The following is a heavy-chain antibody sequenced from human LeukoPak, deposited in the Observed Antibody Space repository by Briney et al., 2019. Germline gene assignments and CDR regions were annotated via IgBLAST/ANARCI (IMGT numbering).Heavy chain of an antibody. CDR3: ARDLKRGYSSGRYSWGTGSSNDY. Sequence: ASVKVSCKASGYTFTGYYMHWVRQAPGQGLEWMGWISGYNGNTNYAQQKLQGRVTMTTDTSTSTAYMELRSLRSDDTAVYYCARDLKRGYSSGRYSWGTGSSNDYWGQGTLVTVSS. CDR1: GYTFTGYY. CDR2: ISGYNGNT. V-gene: IGHV1-18*04. J-gene: IGHJ4*02. D-gene: IGHD6-19*01.